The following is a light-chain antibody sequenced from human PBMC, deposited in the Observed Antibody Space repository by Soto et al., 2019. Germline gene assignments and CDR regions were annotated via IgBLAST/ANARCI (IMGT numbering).Light chain of an antibody. V-gene: IGLV2-14*01. CDR2: EVS. CDR1: SSDVGGYNY. Sequence: QSALTQPASVSGSPGQSITISCTGTSSDVGGYNYVSWYQQHPGKAPKLMIYEVSNRPSGVSNRFSGSNSGNTASLTISGLQAEDEADYYCSSYTNRGTPYVVFGGGTKLTVL. J-gene: IGLJ2*01. CDR3: SSYTNRGTPYVV.